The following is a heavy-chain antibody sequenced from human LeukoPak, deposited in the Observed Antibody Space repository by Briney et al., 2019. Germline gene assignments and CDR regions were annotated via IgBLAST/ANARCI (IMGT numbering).Heavy chain of an antibody. CDR1: GFTFSSYG. Sequence: GGSLRLSCAASGFTFSSYGMNWVRQAPGKGLEWVANIKQDGSEEYYVDSVKGRFTISRDNAKNSLYLQMNSLRAEDTAVYYCARSPTMTCDYWGQGTLVTVSS. CDR3: ARSPTMTCDY. V-gene: IGHV3-7*01. CDR2: IKQDGSEE. J-gene: IGHJ4*02. D-gene: IGHD3-22*01.